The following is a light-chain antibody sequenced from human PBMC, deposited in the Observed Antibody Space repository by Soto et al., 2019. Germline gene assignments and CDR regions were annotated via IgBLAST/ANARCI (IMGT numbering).Light chain of an antibody. CDR3: QQYGSSPRT. CDR1: QSVSSSY. V-gene: IGKV3-20*01. Sequence: EIVLTQSPGTLSLSPGERATLSCRASQSVSSSYLAWYRQKPGQAPSLLIYGASSRATGIPDRFSGSGSGTDLTLTISRLEPEDFAVYYCQQYGSSPRTFGQGTKVDIK. CDR2: GAS. J-gene: IGKJ1*01.